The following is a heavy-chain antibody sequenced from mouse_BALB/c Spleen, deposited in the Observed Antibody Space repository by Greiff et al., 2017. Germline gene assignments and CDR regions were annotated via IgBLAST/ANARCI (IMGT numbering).Heavy chain of an antibody. CDR3: ARSYGNYPYYYAMDY. D-gene: IGHD2-1*01. J-gene: IGHJ4*01. CDR2: ISTYYGDA. CDR1: GYTFTDYA. V-gene: IGHV1S137*01. Sequence: QVQLQQSGAELVRPGVSVKISCKGSGYTFTDYAMHWVKQSHAKSLEWIGVISTYYGDASYNQKFKGKATMTVDKSSSTAYMELARLPSEDSAIYYCARSYGNYPYYYAMDYWGQGTSVTVSS.